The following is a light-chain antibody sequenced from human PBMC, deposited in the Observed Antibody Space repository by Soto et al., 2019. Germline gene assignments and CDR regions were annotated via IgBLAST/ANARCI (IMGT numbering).Light chain of an antibody. CDR1: SSDVGGYNY. J-gene: IGLJ1*01. Sequence: QSVLTQPASVSGSPGQSITISCTGTSSDVGGYNYVSWYQQHPGKAPKLMIFEVSNRPSGVSYRFSGSKSGKTASRTISGRQAEDEADYYCSSYTSSRTLDVFGSGTKLTVL. CDR3: SSYTSSRTLDV. CDR2: EVS. V-gene: IGLV2-14*01.